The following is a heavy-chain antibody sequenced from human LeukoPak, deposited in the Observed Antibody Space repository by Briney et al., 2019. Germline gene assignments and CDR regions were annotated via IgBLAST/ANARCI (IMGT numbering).Heavy chain of an antibody. CDR1: GLTFSLYA. J-gene: IGHJ4*02. CDR2: INSDSDDI. Sequence: PGGSLRLSCAASGLTFSLYAMNWVRQAPGKGLEWVSYINSDSDDIHYADSVKGRFTISGDKSANTLYLQMNSLRVDDTAVYYCAHSYDFDSSGYHRPPAFWGQGTLVTVSS. V-gene: IGHV3-21*05. D-gene: IGHD3-22*01. CDR3: AHSYDFDSSGYHRPPAF.